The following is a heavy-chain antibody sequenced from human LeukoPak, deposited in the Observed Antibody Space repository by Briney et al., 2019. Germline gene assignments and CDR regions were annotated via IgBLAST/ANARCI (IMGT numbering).Heavy chain of an antibody. D-gene: IGHD6-19*01. V-gene: IGHV4-59*01. Sequence: GSLRLSCAASGFTFSNFAMSWIRQPPGKGLEWIGYIYYSGSTNYNPSLKSRVTISVDTSKNQFSLKLSSVTAADTAVYYCAREPPGPYSSGYFDYWGQGTLVTVSS. CDR2: IYYSGST. J-gene: IGHJ4*02. CDR1: GFTFSNFA. CDR3: AREPPGPYSSGYFDY.